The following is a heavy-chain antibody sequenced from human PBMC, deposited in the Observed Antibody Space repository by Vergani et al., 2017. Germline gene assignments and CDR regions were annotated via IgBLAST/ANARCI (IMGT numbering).Heavy chain of an antibody. Sequence: QLHLQQSGPGLLKPSETLFLTCTVSADSISSGSYYWGWIRQPPGKSLEWIGRIYYSGLTYYNTSLKSRVAISVDTSKNQFSLKVTSVTAADTAVYFCARHLSGYSYGVFYYWGQGREVTVSS. D-gene: IGHD5-18*01. CDR3: ARHLSGYSYGVFYY. CDR2: IYYSGLT. CDR1: ADSISSGSYY. J-gene: IGHJ4*02. V-gene: IGHV4-39*01.